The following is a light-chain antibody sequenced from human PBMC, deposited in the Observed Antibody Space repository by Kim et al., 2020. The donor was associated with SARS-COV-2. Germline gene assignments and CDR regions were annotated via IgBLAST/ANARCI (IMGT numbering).Light chain of an antibody. V-gene: IGKV3-20*01. Sequence: EIVLTQSPGSLSLSPGERVTLSCRASQSVSSNYLAWYQQRPGQAPRLLISGASSRAAGIPDRFSATGSGTDFTLTISRLEPEDFGVYFCHQYGNSPPWTFGQGTKVDIK. J-gene: IGKJ1*01. CDR2: GAS. CDR1: QSVSSNY. CDR3: HQYGNSPPWT.